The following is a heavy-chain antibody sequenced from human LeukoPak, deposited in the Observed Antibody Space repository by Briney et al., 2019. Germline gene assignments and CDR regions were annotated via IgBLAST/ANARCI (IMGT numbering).Heavy chain of an antibody. CDR2: IYTSGST. V-gene: IGHV4-4*07. CDR3: ARDRSYQLGNFDY. Sequence: SETLSLTCTVSGGSINNYYWSWVRQPAGKGLEWIGRIYTSGSTNYNPSLKSRVTMSVDTSKNQFSLKLSSVTAADTAVYYCARDRSYQLGNFDYWGQGTLVTVSS. D-gene: IGHD3-16*02. J-gene: IGHJ4*02. CDR1: GGSINNYY.